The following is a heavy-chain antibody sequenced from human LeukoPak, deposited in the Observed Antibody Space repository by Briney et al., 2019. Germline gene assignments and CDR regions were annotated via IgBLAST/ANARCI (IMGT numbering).Heavy chain of an antibody. D-gene: IGHD3-9*01. CDR2: ISAYNGNT. V-gene: IGHV1-18*04. CDR1: GYTFTSYG. J-gene: IGHJ4*02. CDR3: ARDELRYFAWSADPYFAY. Sequence: GASVKVSCKASGYTFTSYGISWVRQAPGQGLEWMGWISAYNGNTNYAQKLQGRVTMTTDTSTSTAYMELRSLRSDDTAVYYCARDELRYFAWSADPYFAYWGQATLATVYS.